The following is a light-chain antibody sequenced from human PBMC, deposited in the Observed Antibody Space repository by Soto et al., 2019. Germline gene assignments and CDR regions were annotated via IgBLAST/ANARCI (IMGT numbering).Light chain of an antibody. Sequence: DIQMTQSPSSLSASVGDRVTITCRASQTISTYLNWYQQKPGKAPRLLIYDASSLLSGVPSRFSGSGSGTDFTLTISSLQPEDFATYYCQQLNSYPRTFGQGTKLEIK. CDR2: DAS. V-gene: IGKV1-39*01. CDR1: QTISTY. CDR3: QQLNSYPRT. J-gene: IGKJ2*01.